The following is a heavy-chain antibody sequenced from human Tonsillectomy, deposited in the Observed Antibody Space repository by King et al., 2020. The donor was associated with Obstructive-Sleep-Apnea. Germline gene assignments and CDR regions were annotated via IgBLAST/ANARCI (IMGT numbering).Heavy chain of an antibody. CDR2: ISWNSGSI. CDR1: GFTFDDYA. Sequence: VQLVESGGGLVQPGRSLRLSCAASGFTFDDYAMHWVRQAPGKGLEWGSGISWNSGSIGYGDSVKGRFTISRDKAKNSLYLQMNSLRAEDTALYYCALPYYYGSGSNEAFDIWGQGTMVTVSS. J-gene: IGHJ3*02. CDR3: ALPYYYGSGSNEAFDI. D-gene: IGHD3-10*01. V-gene: IGHV3-9*01.